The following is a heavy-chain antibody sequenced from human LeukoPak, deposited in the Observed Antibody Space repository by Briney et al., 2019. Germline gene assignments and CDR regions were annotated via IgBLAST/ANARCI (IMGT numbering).Heavy chain of an antibody. Sequence: SETLSLTCAVYGGSSSGYYWSWIRQPPGKGLEWIGEINHSGSTNYNPSLKSRVTISVDTSKNQFSLKLSSVTAADTAVYYCAREGMVRGVDYWGQGTLVTVSS. J-gene: IGHJ4*02. CDR3: AREGMVRGVDY. D-gene: IGHD3-10*01. V-gene: IGHV4-34*01. CDR1: GGSSSGYY. CDR2: INHSGST.